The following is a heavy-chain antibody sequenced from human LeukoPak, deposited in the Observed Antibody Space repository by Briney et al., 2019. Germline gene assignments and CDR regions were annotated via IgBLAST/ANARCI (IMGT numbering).Heavy chain of an antibody. Sequence: ASVKVSCKASGYTFTGYYMHWVRQAPGQGLEWMGWINPNSGGTNYAQKFQGRVTMTRDTSISTAYMELSRLRSDDTAVYYCATAHPLRWDAFDIWGQGTMVTVSS. CDR1: GYTFTGYY. D-gene: IGHD4-23*01. CDR3: ATAHPLRWDAFDI. CDR2: INPNSGGT. V-gene: IGHV1-2*02. J-gene: IGHJ3*02.